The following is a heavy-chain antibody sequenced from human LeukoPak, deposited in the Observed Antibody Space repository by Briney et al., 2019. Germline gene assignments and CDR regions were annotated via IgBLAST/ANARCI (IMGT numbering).Heavy chain of an antibody. Sequence: SETLSLTCTVSGGSISSYYWSWIRQPAGKGLEWIGRIYTSGSTNYNASLKSRVSMAVDTSKNQFSLKLSSVTAADTAVFYCARENSGSYREFDYWGQGTLVTVSS. CDR1: GGSISSYY. CDR2: IYTSGST. CDR3: ARENSGSYREFDY. V-gene: IGHV4-4*07. J-gene: IGHJ4*02. D-gene: IGHD1-26*01.